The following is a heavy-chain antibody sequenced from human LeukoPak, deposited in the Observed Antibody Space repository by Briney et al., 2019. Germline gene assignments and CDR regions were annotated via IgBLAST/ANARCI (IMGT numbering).Heavy chain of an antibody. CDR1: GGAISGYY. CDR2: INHSGST. CDR3: TYGSGSYYVNYSYGMDV. Sequence: AETLSLTCTVSGGAISGYYWSWVRQPPGKGLEWMGEINHSGSTNYNPSLKSRVTISVDTSKNQISLKLSSVTAADTAVYYCTYGSGSYYVNYSYGMDVWGQGTTVTVSS. D-gene: IGHD3-10*01. V-gene: IGHV4-34*01. J-gene: IGHJ6*02.